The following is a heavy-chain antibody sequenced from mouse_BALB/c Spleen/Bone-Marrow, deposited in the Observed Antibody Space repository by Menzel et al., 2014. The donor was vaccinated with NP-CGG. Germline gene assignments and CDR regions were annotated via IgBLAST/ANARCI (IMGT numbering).Heavy chain of an antibody. CDR2: IYPGSSDT. CDR3: ARVLRWCFDV. Sequence: EVKVVESGTVLARPGASVKMSCKASGYSFTSYWMHRVKERPGQGLEWIGAIYPGSSDTSYNQKFKGKAKLTAVTSASTAYMELSSLTNEDSAVYYCARVLRWCFDVWGAGTTVTVSS. CDR1: GYSFTSYW. V-gene: IGHV1-5*01. J-gene: IGHJ1*01. D-gene: IGHD1-1*01.